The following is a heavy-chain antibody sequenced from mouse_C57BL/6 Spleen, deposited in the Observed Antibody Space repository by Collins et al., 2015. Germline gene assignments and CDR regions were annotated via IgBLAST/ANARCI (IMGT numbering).Heavy chain of an antibody. V-gene: IGHV1-82*01. D-gene: IGHD2-1*01. CDR1: SYAFSSSW. Sequence: PDASVKISCKASSYAFSSSWMNWVKQRPGQGLEWIGRIYPGDGDTNYNGKFKGKATLTADKSSSTAYMQLSSLTSVDSAVYFCARGGKGWYFDVWGAGTTVTVSS. CDR3: ARGGKGWYFDV. CDR2: IYPGDGDT. J-gene: IGHJ1*01.